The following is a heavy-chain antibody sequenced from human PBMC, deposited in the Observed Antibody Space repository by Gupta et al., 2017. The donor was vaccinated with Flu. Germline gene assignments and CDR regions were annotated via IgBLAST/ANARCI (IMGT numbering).Heavy chain of an antibody. V-gene: IGHV3-73*01. J-gene: IGHJ6*02. D-gene: IGHD5-18*01. CDR3: TRLRQLWLKGYYYYGMDV. CDR2: YAT. Sequence: YATAYAASVKGRFTISRDDSKNTAYLQMNSLKTEDTAVYYCTRLRQLWLKGYYYYGMDVWGQGTTVTVSS.